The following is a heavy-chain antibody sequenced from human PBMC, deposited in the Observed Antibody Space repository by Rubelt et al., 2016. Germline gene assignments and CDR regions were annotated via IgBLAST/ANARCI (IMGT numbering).Heavy chain of an antibody. CDR3: ATAAYGGNSPFDY. CDR2: FDPEDGET. D-gene: IGHD4-23*01. J-gene: IGHJ4*02. Sequence: RQAPGKGLEWMGGFDPEDGETIYAQKFQGRVTMTADTSTDTAYMELRSLRSEDTAVYYCATAAYGGNSPFDYWGQGTLVTVSS. V-gene: IGHV1-24*01.